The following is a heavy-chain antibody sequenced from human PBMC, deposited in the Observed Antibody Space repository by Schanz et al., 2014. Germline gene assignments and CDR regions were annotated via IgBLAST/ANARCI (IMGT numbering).Heavy chain of an antibody. CDR1: GFTFTTYA. V-gene: IGHV3-23*01. Sequence: DVQLLESGGGLVQPGESLRLSCAASGFTFTTYAMTWVRQAPGKGLEWVSNIRPTGSNTYYADSVKGRFTISRDNSKNTLYLQMNSLRSEDTAVYFCAKDAGYCDSVICPDHWGQGTLVTVSS. J-gene: IGHJ4*02. CDR2: IRPTGSNT. CDR3: AKDAGYCDSVICPDH. D-gene: IGHD3-22*01.